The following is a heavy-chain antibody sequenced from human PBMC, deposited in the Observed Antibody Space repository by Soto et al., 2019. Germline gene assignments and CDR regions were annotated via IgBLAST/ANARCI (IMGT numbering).Heavy chain of an antibody. CDR2: ISSSSSYL. CDR3: ARDQGAGGGNSLDY. J-gene: IGHJ4*02. V-gene: IGHV3-21*01. Sequence: EVQLVESGGGLVKPGGSLRLSCAASGFTFSSYSMNWVRQAPGKGLEWVSSISSSSSYLYYADSLKGQFTISRDNAKNSLYLQMNSLRAEDTAVYYCARDQGAGGGNSLDYWGQGTLVTVSS. CDR1: GFTFSSYS. D-gene: IGHD2-21*02.